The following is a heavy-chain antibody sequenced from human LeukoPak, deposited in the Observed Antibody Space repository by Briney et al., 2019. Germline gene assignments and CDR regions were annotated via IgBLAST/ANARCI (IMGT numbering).Heavy chain of an antibody. CDR1: GYTFSSYW. V-gene: IGHV5-51*01. Sequence: GESLKISCKASGYTFSSYWIGWVRQMPGKGLEWMGIIYPYDSDTTYSPSFQGQVTISADKSISTAYLQWSSLKASDTAMYYCARLGYDSSGYFGYWGQGTLVTVSS. J-gene: IGHJ4*02. CDR2: IYPYDSDT. CDR3: ARLGYDSSGYFGY. D-gene: IGHD3-22*01.